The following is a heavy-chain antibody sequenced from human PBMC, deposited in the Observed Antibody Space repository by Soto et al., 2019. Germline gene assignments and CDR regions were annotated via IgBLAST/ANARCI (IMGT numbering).Heavy chain of an antibody. CDR2: IQQDGSEK. CDR1: RFTFSTYW. J-gene: IGHJ3*01. CDR3: TKDPNGDYIGAFDF. Sequence: EVQLVESGGGLVQPGGSLRLSCAASRFTFSTYWMSWVRQAPGKGLEWVANIQQDGSEKYYVDSVKGRFTISRDNAKNSLYLQMNSLRVEDTALYYCTKDPNGDYIGAFDFWGQGIMVTVSS. D-gene: IGHD4-17*01. V-gene: IGHV3-7*03.